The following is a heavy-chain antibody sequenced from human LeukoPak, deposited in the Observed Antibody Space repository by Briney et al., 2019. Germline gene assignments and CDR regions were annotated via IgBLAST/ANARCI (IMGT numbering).Heavy chain of an antibody. CDR2: IKQDGSEK. J-gene: IGHJ6*02. Sequence: GGSLRLSCTDSGFTFSSYWMSWVRQAPGKGLEWVANIKQDGSEKYSVDSVKGRFTISRDNAKNSLYLQMNSPRAEDTAVYYCARYCGGDCFGMDVWGQGTTVTVSS. CDR1: GFTFSSYW. D-gene: IGHD2-21*01. CDR3: ARYCGGDCFGMDV. V-gene: IGHV3-7*01.